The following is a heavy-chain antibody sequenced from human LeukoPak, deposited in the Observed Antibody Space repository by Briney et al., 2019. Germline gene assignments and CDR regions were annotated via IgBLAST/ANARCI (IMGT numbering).Heavy chain of an antibody. CDR1: GFTFSSYG. Sequence: GGSLRLSCAASGFTFSSYGMHWVRQAPGKGLEWVAVISYDGSNKYYADSVKGRFTISRDNFKNTLYLQMNSLRAEDTAVYYCAKAEQQLGDAFDIWGQGTMVTVSS. CDR2: ISYDGSNK. D-gene: IGHD6-13*01. CDR3: AKAEQQLGDAFDI. J-gene: IGHJ3*02. V-gene: IGHV3-30*18.